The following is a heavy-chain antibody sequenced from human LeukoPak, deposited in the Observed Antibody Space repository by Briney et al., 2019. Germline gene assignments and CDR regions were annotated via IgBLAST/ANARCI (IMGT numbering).Heavy chain of an antibody. J-gene: IGHJ1*01. CDR3: ASGYSSGWYTKGAEYFQR. V-gene: IGHV3-21*01. D-gene: IGHD6-19*01. Sequence: GGSLRLSCAASGSTFSSYSMNWVRQDPVKGLEWVSSITSGDTYIYYADSVKGRFTISRDNAKNSLYLQMDSLRAEDTAVYYCASGYSSGWYTKGAEYFQRWGQGTLVTVSS. CDR2: ITSGDTYI. CDR1: GSTFSSYS.